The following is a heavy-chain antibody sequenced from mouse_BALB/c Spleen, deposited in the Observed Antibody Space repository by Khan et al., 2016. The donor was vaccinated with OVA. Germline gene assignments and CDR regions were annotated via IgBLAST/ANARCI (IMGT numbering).Heavy chain of an antibody. CDR2: IYPSDSYT. V-gene: IGHV1-69*02. CDR1: GYTFTNYW. CDR3: TREGTTVDAMDY. Sequence: QVQLQQPGAELVRPGASVKLSCKASGYTFTNYWINWVKQRPGQGLEWIGNIYPSDSYTNYNQKFTDKATLTVDKSSSTAYIQLSSPTSEDSAAYYCTREGTTVDAMDYWGQGTSVTVSS. D-gene: IGHD1-1*01. J-gene: IGHJ4*01.